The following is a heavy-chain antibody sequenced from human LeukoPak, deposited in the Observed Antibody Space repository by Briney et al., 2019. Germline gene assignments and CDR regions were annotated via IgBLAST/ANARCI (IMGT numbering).Heavy chain of an antibody. V-gene: IGHV1-2*02. J-gene: IGHJ4*02. CDR1: GYTFTGYY. D-gene: IGHD3-10*01. CDR2: INPNSGGT. CDR3: ARVGARITMVRGGINKYYFDY. Sequence: ASVKVSCKASGYTFTGYYMHWVRQAPGQGLEWMGWINPNSGGTNYAQKFQGRVTMTRDTSISTAYMELSRLRSDDTAVYYCARVGARITMVRGGINKYYFDYWGQGTLVTVSS.